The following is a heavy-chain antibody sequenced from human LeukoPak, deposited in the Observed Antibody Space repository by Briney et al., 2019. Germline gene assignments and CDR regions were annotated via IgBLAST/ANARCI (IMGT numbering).Heavy chain of an antibody. CDR1: GGSISNYY. CDR2: ISSSSSYT. V-gene: IGHV3-11*06. CDR3: ARGHHGMDL. Sequence: KPSETLSLICTVSGGSISNYYWSWIRQPPGKGLEWVSYISSSSSYTDYADSVKGRFTISRDNAKNSLFLQTDSLRAEDAAIYYCARGHHGMDLWGQGTTVTVSS. J-gene: IGHJ6*02.